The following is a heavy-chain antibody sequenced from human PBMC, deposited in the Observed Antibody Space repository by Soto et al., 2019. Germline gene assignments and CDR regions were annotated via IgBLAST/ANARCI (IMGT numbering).Heavy chain of an antibody. J-gene: IGHJ6*03. D-gene: IGHD3-3*01. CDR1: GYSFTSYW. CDR2: IYPGDSDT. V-gene: IGHV5-51*01. CDR3: ARHPRSTIFTEKYYYYYYYMDV. Sequence: PGESLKISCKGSGYSFTSYWIGWVRQMPGKGLEWMGIIYPGDSDTRYSPSFQGQVTISADKSISTAYLQWSSLKASDTAMYYCARHPRSTIFTEKYYYYYYYMDVWGKGTTVTVSS.